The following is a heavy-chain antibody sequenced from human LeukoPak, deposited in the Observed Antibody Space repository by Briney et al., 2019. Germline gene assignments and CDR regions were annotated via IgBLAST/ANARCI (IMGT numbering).Heavy chain of an antibody. CDR3: ARVRQDYDFWSGYTYFDY. D-gene: IGHD3-3*01. CDR2: IYYSGST. Sequence: SQTLSLTCTVSGGSISSGGYYWSWIRQHPGKGLEWIGYIYYSGSTYYNPSLKSRVTISVDTSKNQFSLKLSSVTAADTAVYYCARVRQDYDFWSGYTYFDYWGQGTLVTVSS. V-gene: IGHV4-31*03. CDR1: GGSISSGGYY. J-gene: IGHJ4*02.